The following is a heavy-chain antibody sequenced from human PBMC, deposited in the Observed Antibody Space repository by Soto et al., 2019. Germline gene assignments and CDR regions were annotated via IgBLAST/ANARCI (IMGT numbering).Heavy chain of an antibody. Sequence: QVQLQESGPGLVKPSETLSLSCTVSGGSFSSYYCNWVRKSAGKGLEWIGRIYPTGSTTYNPSLRSRRTRSVDTSQNQFALRLTSMTAADTAVYYWATGRSEIVPGAMDTWGQGTLVTVSS. CDR3: ATGRSEIVPGAMDT. D-gene: IGHD2-2*01. J-gene: IGHJ5*02. CDR2: IYPTGST. V-gene: IGHV4-4*07. CDR1: GGSFSSYY.